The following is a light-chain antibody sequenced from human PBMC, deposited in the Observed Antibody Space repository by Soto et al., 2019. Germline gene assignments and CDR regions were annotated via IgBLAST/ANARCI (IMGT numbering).Light chain of an antibody. J-gene: IGKJ1*01. Sequence: EIVLTQSPGTLSLSPGERATLYCGASQSVSTNYLAWYQQKPGLAPRLLIYDAYSRATGISDRFSGSGSGTEFTLTISSLQSEDFAVYYCQQYNNWPRTFGQGTKVDIK. CDR2: DAY. CDR1: QSVSTNY. CDR3: QQYNNWPRT. V-gene: IGKV3D-20*01.